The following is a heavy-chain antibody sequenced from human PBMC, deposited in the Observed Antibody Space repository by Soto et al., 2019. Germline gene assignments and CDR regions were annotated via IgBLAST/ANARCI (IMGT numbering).Heavy chain of an antibody. D-gene: IGHD5-18*01. Sequence: SVKVSCKASGGTFSSYAISWVRQAPGQGLEWMGGIIPIFGTANYAQKFQDRVTITADESTSTAYMELSSLRSEDTAVYYCARDLERKRGYSYGYYYYYGMDVWGQGTTVTVSS. J-gene: IGHJ6*02. CDR2: IIPIFGTA. CDR1: GGTFSSYA. V-gene: IGHV1-69*13. CDR3: ARDLERKRGYSYGYYYYYGMDV.